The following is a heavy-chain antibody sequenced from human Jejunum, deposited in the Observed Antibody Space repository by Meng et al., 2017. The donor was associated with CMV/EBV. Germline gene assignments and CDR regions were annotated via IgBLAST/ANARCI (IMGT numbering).Heavy chain of an antibody. D-gene: IGHD6-19*01. CDR2: IDSNSGET. CDR1: YTFIDYY. Sequence: YTFIDYYLHWVRQAPGQGLEWMGWIDSNSGETNSAQKFSGRVTLTRDTSITTAYMEVISLRSDDTAVYYCAREQTVSGSRGLDYWGQGTRGTVSS. CDR3: AREQTVSGSRGLDY. J-gene: IGHJ4*02. V-gene: IGHV1-2*02.